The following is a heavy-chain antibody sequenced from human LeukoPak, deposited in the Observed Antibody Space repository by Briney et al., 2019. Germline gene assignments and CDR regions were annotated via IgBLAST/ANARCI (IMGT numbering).Heavy chain of an antibody. CDR2: INPNSGGT. CDR3: ARDVSVDIVATGAFDI. D-gene: IGHD5-12*01. Sequence: VSVKVSCKASGYTFTGYYMHWVRQAPGQGLEWMGWINPNSGGTNYAQKFQGWVTMTRDTSISTAYMELSRLRSDDTAVYYCARDVSVDIVATGAFDIWGQGTMVTVSS. CDR1: GYTFTGYY. V-gene: IGHV1-2*04. J-gene: IGHJ3*02.